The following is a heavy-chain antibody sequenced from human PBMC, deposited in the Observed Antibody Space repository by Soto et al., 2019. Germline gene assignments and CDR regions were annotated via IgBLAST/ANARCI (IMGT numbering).Heavy chain of an antibody. D-gene: IGHD2-2*01. CDR3: AKLDVVVPAATKIDY. V-gene: IGHV3-23*01. J-gene: IGHJ4*02. Sequence: GGSLRLSCAASGFTFSSYAMSWVRQAPGKGLEWVSAISGSGGSTYYADSVKGRFTISRDNSKNTLYLQMNSLRAEDTAVYYCAKLDVVVPAATKIDYWGQGTLVTVSS. CDR2: ISGSGGST. CDR1: GFTFSSYA.